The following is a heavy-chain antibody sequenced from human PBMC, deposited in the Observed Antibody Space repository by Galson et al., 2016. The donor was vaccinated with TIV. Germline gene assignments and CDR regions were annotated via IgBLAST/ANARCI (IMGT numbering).Heavy chain of an antibody. CDR1: GFTFSNFV. CDR2: IWYDGTNK. Sequence: SLRLSCAASGFTFSNFVMHWVRQAPGRGLEWVALIWYDGTNKYYENSGKGRFTISRDNSKNSLYLQMSSLRVEDMGVYYCARDRGNRGIIDYWGQGTLVTVSS. J-gene: IGHJ4*02. D-gene: IGHD1-14*01. CDR3: ARDRGNRGIIDY. V-gene: IGHV3-33*01.